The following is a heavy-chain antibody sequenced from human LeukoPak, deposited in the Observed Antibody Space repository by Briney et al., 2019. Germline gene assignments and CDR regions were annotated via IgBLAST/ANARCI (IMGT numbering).Heavy chain of an antibody. Sequence: GGSLRLSCAASGFTFSSYGMHWVRQAPGKGLEWVAVIWYDGSNKYYADSVKGRFTISRDNSKNTLYLQMNSLRAEDTAVYYCARDWKWKGSITMVRGVIDYWGQGTLVTVSS. CDR2: IWYDGSNK. V-gene: IGHV3-33*01. J-gene: IGHJ4*02. CDR3: ARDWKWKGSITMVRGVIDY. CDR1: GFTFSSYG. D-gene: IGHD3-10*01.